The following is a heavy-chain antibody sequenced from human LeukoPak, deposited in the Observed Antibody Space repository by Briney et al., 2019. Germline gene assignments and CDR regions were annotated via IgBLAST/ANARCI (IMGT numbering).Heavy chain of an antibody. CDR3: ARGQSTIFGVVSTFDY. Sequence: PSETLSLTCAVYGGSFSGYYWSWIRQPPGKGLEWIGETNHSGSTNYNPSLKSRVTISVDTSKNQFSLKLSSVTAADTAVYYCARGQSTIFGVVSTFDYWGQGTLVTVSS. J-gene: IGHJ4*02. CDR2: TNHSGST. V-gene: IGHV4-34*01. CDR1: GGSFSGYY. D-gene: IGHD3-3*01.